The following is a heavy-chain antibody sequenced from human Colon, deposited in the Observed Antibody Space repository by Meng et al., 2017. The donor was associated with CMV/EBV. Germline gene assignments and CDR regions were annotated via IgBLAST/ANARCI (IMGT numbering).Heavy chain of an antibody. D-gene: IGHD2-15*01. Sequence: ASVKVSCKASGYAFIGYYIHWLRQAPGRGLEWMGWISTHNGYTSYAQKFQDRVTMTTDTSTSTAYMDLRSLRSDDSAVYYCARYCSGGNCYSKPGLAKFFDLWGQGTLVTVSS. V-gene: IGHV1-18*04. CDR1: GYAFIGYY. J-gene: IGHJ4*02. CDR2: ISTHNGYT. CDR3: ARYCSGGNCYSKPGLAKFFDL.